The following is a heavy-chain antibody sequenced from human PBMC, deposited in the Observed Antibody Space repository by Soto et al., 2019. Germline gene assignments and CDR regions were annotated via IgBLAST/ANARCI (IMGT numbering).Heavy chain of an antibody. CDR2: IIPIFGTA. V-gene: IGHV1-69*13. Sequence: SVKVSCKASGGTFSSYAISWVRQAPGQGLEWMGGIIPIFGTANYAQKFQGRVTITADESTSTAYMELSSLRSEDTAVYYCASHSFNYYDSSGYYYFDYWGQGTLVIVSS. CDR1: GGTFSSYA. D-gene: IGHD3-22*01. CDR3: ASHSFNYYDSSGYYYFDY. J-gene: IGHJ4*02.